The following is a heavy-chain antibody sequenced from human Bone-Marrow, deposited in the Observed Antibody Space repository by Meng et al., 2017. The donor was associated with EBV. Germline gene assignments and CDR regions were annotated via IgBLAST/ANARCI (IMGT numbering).Heavy chain of an antibody. D-gene: IGHD3-10*01. CDR1: GGTFNSAA. J-gene: IGHJ4*02. CDR2: LIPMFGAP. V-gene: IGHV1-69*01. CDR3: ASESGRGYTPDY. Sequence: QVQLVQSGAEVKRPGSSVKGSCKTSGGTFNSAAVSWVRQAPGQGLEWMGGLIPMFGAPNYAQKFQDRVTITADESTSTHYMELRSLRSEDTAVYYCASESGRGYTPDYWGQGTLVTVSS.